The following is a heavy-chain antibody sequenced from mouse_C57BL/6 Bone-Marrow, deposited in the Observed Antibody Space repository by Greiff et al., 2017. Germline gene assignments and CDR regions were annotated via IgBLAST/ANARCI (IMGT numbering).Heavy chain of an antibody. D-gene: IGHD1-1*01. J-gene: IGHJ3*01. V-gene: IGHV1-81*01. Sequence: VKLMESGAELARPGASVKLSCKASGYTFTSYGISWVKQRTGQGLEWIGEIYPRSGNTYYNEKFKGKATLTADKSSSTAYMELRSLTSEDSAVYFCARDYYGSSLAYWGQGTLVTVSA. CDR1: GYTFTSYG. CDR2: IYPRSGNT. CDR3: ARDYYGSSLAY.